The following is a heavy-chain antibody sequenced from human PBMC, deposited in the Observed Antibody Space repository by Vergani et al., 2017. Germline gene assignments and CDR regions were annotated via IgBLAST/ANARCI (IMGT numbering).Heavy chain of an antibody. CDR3: AGEPLSSVLLFDC. V-gene: IGHV3-21*01. D-gene: IGHD2-15*01. CDR1: GFTFSSYS. J-gene: IGHJ4*02. Sequence: EVQLVESGGGLVKPGGSLRLSCAASGFTFSSYSMNWVRQAPGKGLEWVSSISSSSSYIYYADSVKGRFTISRDNAKNSLYLQMNSLRAEDTAVYYCAGEPLSSVLLFDCWGQGALFTV. CDR2: ISSSSSYI.